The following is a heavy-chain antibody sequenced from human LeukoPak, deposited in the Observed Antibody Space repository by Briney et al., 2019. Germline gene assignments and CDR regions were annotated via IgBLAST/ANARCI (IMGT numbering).Heavy chain of an antibody. CDR1: GGSFSGYY. Sequence: SETLSLTCAVYGGSFSGYYWSWIRQPPGKGLEWIGEINHSGSTNYNPSLKSRVTISVDTSKNQFSLKLSSVTAADTAVYYCARGVIIRGRLDPWGQGTLVTVSS. J-gene: IGHJ5*02. V-gene: IGHV4-34*01. CDR3: ARGVIIRGRLDP. CDR2: INHSGST. D-gene: IGHD3-10*01.